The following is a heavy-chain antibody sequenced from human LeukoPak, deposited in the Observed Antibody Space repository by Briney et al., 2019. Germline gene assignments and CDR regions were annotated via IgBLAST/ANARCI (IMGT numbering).Heavy chain of an antibody. CDR1: GFTFSRYT. J-gene: IGHJ4*02. CDR2: ISSNGGST. D-gene: IGHD6-19*01. V-gene: IGHV3-64*01. CDR3: ARGRYSSGWSVDY. Sequence: PGGSLRLSCAASGFTFSRYTMHWVRQAPGKGLEYVSAISSNGGSTYYANSVKGRFTISRDNSKNTLYLQMGSLRAEDMAVYYCARGRYSSGWSVDYWGQGTLVTVSS.